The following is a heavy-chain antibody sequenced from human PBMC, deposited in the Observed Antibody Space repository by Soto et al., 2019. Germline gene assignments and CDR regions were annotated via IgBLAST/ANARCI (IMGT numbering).Heavy chain of an antibody. J-gene: IGHJ5*02. D-gene: IGHD3-10*01. V-gene: IGHV4-59*08. CDR2: IYYSGST. CDR1: GGSISSYY. Sequence: SETLSLTCTVSGGSISSYYWSWIRQPPGKGLEWIGYIYYSGSTNYNPSLKSRVTISVDTSKNQFSLKLSSVTAADTAVYYCASMVRGVVRFDPWGQGTLVTVSS. CDR3: ASMVRGVVRFDP.